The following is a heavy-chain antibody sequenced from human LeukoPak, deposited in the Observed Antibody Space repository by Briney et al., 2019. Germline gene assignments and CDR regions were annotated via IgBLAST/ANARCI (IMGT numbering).Heavy chain of an antibody. V-gene: IGHV3-30*02. Sequence: PGGSLRLSCAASGFPLSDYVMHWVRQAPGKGLEWVSVIRYDGNNKYYADSVKGRFTISRDNSKNTLYLQMNSLESEDTAVYYCAKDRRIAAVGPRRAINSWFDPWGQGTLVTVSS. CDR1: GFPLSDYV. CDR2: IRYDGNNK. J-gene: IGHJ5*02. CDR3: AKDRRIAAVGPRRAINSWFDP. D-gene: IGHD6-13*01.